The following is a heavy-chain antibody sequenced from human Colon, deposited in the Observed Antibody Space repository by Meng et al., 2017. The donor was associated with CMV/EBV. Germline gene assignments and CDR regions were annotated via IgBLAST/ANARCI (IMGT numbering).Heavy chain of an antibody. Sequence: VESGAGVKEHGSSVKFAGKPSGGTFSSYAISWVRQAPGQGLEWMGGIIPIFGTANYAQKFQGRVTITADESTSTAYMELSSLRSEDTAVYYCARDIDSAEGYWGQGTLVTVSS. CDR2: IIPIFGTA. J-gene: IGHJ4*02. CDR1: GGTFSSYA. V-gene: IGHV1-69*01. D-gene: IGHD1-26*01. CDR3: ARDIDSAEGY.